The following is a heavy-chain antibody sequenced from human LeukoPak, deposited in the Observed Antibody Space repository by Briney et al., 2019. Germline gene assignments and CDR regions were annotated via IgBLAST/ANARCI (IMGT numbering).Heavy chain of an antibody. CDR3: VVIQQDY. CDR1: GYTFTNYY. V-gene: IGHV1-2*02. CDR2: INPSGGST. J-gene: IGHJ4*02. D-gene: IGHD3-22*01. Sequence: ASVKVSCKASGYTFTNYYVHWVRQAPGQGLEWMGVINPSGGSTNYAQKFQGRVTMTRDTSISTAYMELSRLRSDDTAVYYCVVIQQDYWGQGTLVTVSS.